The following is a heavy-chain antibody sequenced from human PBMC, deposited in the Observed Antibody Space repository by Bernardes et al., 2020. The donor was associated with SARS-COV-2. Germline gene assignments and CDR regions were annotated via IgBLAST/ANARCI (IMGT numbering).Heavy chain of an antibody. D-gene: IGHD2-15*01. V-gene: IGHV3-30*03. CDR1: GFTFSSYG. J-gene: IGHJ6*02. Sequence: GGSLRLSCAASGFTFSSYGMHWVRQAPGKGLEWVAVISYDGSNKYYADSVKGRFTISRDNSKNTLYLQMNSLRAEDTAVYYCASALVVAATRDYYYYGMDVWGQGTTVTVSS. CDR3: ASALVVAATRDYYYYGMDV. CDR2: ISYDGSNK.